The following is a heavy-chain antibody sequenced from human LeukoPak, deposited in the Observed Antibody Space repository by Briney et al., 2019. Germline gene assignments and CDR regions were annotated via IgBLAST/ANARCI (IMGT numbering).Heavy chain of an antibody. CDR2: IYYSGST. Sequence: SETLSLTCTVSGGSISSSSYYWGWIRQPPGKGLEWIGSIYYSGSTYYNPSLKSRVTISVDTSKNQFSLKLSSVTAADTAVYYCARETAYGDFNFDYWGQGTLVTVSS. CDR3: ARETAYGDFNFDY. V-gene: IGHV4-39*07. D-gene: IGHD4-17*01. J-gene: IGHJ4*02. CDR1: GGSISSSSYY.